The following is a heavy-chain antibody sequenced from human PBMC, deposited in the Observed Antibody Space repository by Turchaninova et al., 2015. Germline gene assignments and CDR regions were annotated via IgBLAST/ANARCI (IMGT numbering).Heavy chain of an antibody. V-gene: IGHV4-39*07. CDR1: GGPISHSTHY. CDR2: VFYTATP. D-gene: IGHD6-19*01. CDR3: ATLFSSGWGDSGVSDY. Sequence: QLQLQGSGPGLVTPSETLSLTGAVSGGPISHSTHYWRWSRQPPGQGLEWIGNVFYTATPHYNSSLESRVTISVDTSKNQFSLRLSSVTAADTAIYYCATLFSSGWGDSGVSDYWGQGTLVTVSS. J-gene: IGHJ4*02.